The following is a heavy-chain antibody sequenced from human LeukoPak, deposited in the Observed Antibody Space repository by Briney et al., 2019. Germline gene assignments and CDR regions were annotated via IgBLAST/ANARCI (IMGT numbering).Heavy chain of an antibody. J-gene: IGHJ4*02. V-gene: IGHV4-39*07. CDR1: GGSASSSSHY. CDR2: IFYKGNA. D-gene: IGHD1-14*01. CDR3: ARLPYNLHKYYFDY. Sequence: SETLSLTCSVSGGSASSSSHYWGWLRHSPGRGLEWFGSIFYKGNAYEAPSLKSRVTVSVKTSKNQFSLKLSSVTAADTAVYYCARLPYNLHKYYFDYWGQGTLVTVSS.